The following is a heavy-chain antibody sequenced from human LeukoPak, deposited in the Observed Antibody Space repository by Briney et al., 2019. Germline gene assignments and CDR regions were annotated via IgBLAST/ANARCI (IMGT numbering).Heavy chain of an antibody. CDR2: INPNSGGT. D-gene: IGHD4-17*01. Sequence: ASVKVSCKASGYTFTGYYMHWVRQAPGQGLEWMGWINPNSGGTNYAQKFQGRVTMTTDTSTSTAYMELRSLRSDDTAVYYCARDKIRNYGAAFDIWGQGTMVTVSS. CDR1: GYTFTGYY. CDR3: ARDKIRNYGAAFDI. V-gene: IGHV1-2*02. J-gene: IGHJ3*02.